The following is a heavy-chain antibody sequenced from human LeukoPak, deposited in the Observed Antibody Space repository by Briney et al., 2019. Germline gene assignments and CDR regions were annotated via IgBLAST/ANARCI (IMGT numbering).Heavy chain of an antibody. D-gene: IGHD6-19*01. Sequence: PSETLSLTCTVSGGSISSYYWSWIRQPAGKGLEWIARIYTSGSTNYNPSLKRRVTMSVDTSKNQFSLKLSTVTAADTAVYYCARVVSRGWFGVEDYNWFDPWGQGTLVTVSS. V-gene: IGHV4-4*07. CDR2: IYTSGST. J-gene: IGHJ5*02. CDR1: GGSISSYY. CDR3: ARVVSRGWFGVEDYNWFDP.